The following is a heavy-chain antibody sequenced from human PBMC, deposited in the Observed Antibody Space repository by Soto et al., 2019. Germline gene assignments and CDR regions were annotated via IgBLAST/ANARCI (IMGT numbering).Heavy chain of an antibody. J-gene: IGHJ4*02. V-gene: IGHV3-48*04. CDR1: GFPFSTYP. CDR3: ARAPGFYGDFFDY. Sequence: GGSLRLSCAASGFPFSTYPMHWVRQAPGKGLEWISYINSASTGYADSVKGRFTISRDNAKNSLYLQMNSLRVEDTALYYCARAPGFYGDFFDYWGQGTLVTVSS. CDR2: INSAST. D-gene: IGHD4-17*01.